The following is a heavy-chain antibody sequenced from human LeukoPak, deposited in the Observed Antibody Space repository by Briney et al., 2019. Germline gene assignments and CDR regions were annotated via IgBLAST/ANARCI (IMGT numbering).Heavy chain of an antibody. Sequence: SETLSLTCAVSGGSISSSNWWSWVRQPPGKGLEWIGEIYHSGSTYYNPPLKSRVTISVDTSKNQFSLKLSSVTAADTAVYYCARGQYYYGSGSCWFDPWGQGTLVTVSS. CDR2: IYHSGST. D-gene: IGHD3-10*01. V-gene: IGHV4-4*02. J-gene: IGHJ5*02. CDR3: ARGQYYYGSGSCWFDP. CDR1: GGSISSSNW.